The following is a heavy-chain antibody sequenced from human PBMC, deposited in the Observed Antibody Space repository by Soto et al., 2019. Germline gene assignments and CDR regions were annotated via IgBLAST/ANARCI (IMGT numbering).Heavy chain of an antibody. CDR2: ISGNGGDT. Sequence: GGSLRLSCAASGFTFSNYAMHWVRQAPGKGLEWVSAISGNGGDTYYADSVKGRFTISRDNSKNTLYLQMNSLRAEDTAVYYCAREGALDTIGHYWSFPYYWGQGTLVTVSS. CDR1: GFTFSNYA. J-gene: IGHJ4*01. CDR3: AREGALDTIGHYWSFPYY. D-gene: IGHD2-8*01. V-gene: IGHV3-23*01.